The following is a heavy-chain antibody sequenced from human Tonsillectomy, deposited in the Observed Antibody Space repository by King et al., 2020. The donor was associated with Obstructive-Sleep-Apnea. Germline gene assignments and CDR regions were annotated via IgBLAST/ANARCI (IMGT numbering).Heavy chain of an antibody. CDR3: ARAPMVRGIIRWCDP. CDR1: GGSINSGDYY. D-gene: IGHD3-10*01. V-gene: IGHV4-31*03. J-gene: IGHJ5*02. Sequence: VQLQESGPGLVKPSQTLSLTCTVSGGSINSGDYYWSWIRQHPGKALEWIGNIYYSGSTNYKPSLKSRVNISVDTSKNQFSLKLSSVTAADTAVYYCARAPMVRGIIRWCDPWGQGTLVTVSS. CDR2: IYYSGST.